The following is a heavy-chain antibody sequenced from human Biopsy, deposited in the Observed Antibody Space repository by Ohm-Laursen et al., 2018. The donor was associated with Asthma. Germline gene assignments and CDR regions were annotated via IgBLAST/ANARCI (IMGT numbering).Heavy chain of an antibody. D-gene: IGHD1-20*01. CDR1: GGYLTGHY. CDR3: ARAAITGIRGWFDP. J-gene: IGHJ5*02. CDR2: IDQSGYT. V-gene: IGHV4-34*01. Sequence: PSETLSLACTVYGGYLTGHYWNWIRQPPGKGLEWIGEIDQSGYTNYNPSLKSRVTISADTSKNQFHLNLSSLTAADTAVYLCARAAITGIRGWFDPWGQGTQVTVSS.